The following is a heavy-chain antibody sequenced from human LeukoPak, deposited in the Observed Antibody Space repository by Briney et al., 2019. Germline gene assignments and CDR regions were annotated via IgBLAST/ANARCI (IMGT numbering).Heavy chain of an antibody. CDR1: GFTFGDYA. D-gene: IGHD3-22*01. J-gene: IGHJ4*02. V-gene: IGHV3-49*03. CDR3: TRDTYYYDSSGYLTH. Sequence: PSGGSLRLSCTASGFTFGDYAMGWFRQAPGKVLEWVGFIRSKAYGWTTEYAASVKGRFTIPRHDSISMAYRQMNSLNAEDTAVYYCTRDTYYYDSSGYLTHWGQGTLVTVSS. CDR2: IRSKAYGWTT.